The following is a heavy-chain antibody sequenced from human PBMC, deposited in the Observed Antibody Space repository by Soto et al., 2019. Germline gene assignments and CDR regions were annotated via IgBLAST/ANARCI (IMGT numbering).Heavy chain of an antibody. J-gene: IGHJ6*02. CDR1: GYTFTSYG. Sequence: EASVKVSCKASGYTFTSYGISWGRQAPGQGLEWMGWISAYNGNTNYAQKLQGRVTMTTDTSTSTAYMELRSLRSDDTAVYYCARKASDYYYGMDVWGQGTTVTVSS. CDR3: ARKASDYYYGMDV. CDR2: ISAYNGNT. V-gene: IGHV1-18*04.